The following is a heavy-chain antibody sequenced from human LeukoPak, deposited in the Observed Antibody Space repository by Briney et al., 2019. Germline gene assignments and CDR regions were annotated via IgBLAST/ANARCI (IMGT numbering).Heavy chain of an antibody. J-gene: IGHJ6*03. CDR1: GDSISGYY. Sequence: SETLSLTCTVSGDSISGYYWSWIRQPPGKGLEWIGYIYYSGSTNYNPSLKSRVTISVDTSKNQFSLRLSSVTAADTAVYYCAREGRYCSSISCSTYYYYYYMDVWGKGTTVTVSS. CDR2: IYYSGST. D-gene: IGHD2-2*01. V-gene: IGHV4-59*01. CDR3: AREGRYCSSISCSTYYYYYYMDV.